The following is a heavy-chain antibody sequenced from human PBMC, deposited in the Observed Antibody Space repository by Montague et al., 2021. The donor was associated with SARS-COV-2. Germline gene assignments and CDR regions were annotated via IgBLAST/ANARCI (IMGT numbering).Heavy chain of an antibody. CDR2: VYYSGSP. J-gene: IGHJ5*02. V-gene: IGHV4-39*01. D-gene: IGHD3-16*02. CDR3: ARLGFVELWLNLGWFDP. Sequence: SETLSLTCSVSGDSIRSSGYYWGWIRQPPGKGLEWIGTVYYSGSPNYNPSLKSRVTMPVDTSKNQFSLEPRSVTAADTAVYYCARLGFVELWLNLGWFDPWGQGTLVTVSS. CDR1: GDSIRSSGYY.